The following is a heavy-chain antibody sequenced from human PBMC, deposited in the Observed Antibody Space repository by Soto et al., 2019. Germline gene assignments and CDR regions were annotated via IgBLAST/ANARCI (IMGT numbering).Heavy chain of an antibody. V-gene: IGHV4-34*01. CDR1: GGSFSGYY. J-gene: IGHJ4*02. CDR2: INHSGST. CDR3: ARAGRGIVVVPAAYDY. D-gene: IGHD2-2*01. Sequence: SSETLSLTCAVYGGSFSGYYWSWIRQPPGKGLEWIGEINHSGSTNYNPSLKSRVTISVDTSKNQFSLKLSSVTAADTAVYYCARAGRGIVVVPAAYDYWGQGTLVTVSS.